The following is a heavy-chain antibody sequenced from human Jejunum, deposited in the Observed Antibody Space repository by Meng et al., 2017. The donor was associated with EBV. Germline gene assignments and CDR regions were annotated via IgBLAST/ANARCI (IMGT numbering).Heavy chain of an antibody. CDR2: SSGYNAQK. CDR1: GYTFSSYG. CDR3: ARDDLHSGYDFDY. Sequence: QVQLVQSGVEVSEPGASVKVSCKASGYTFSSYGICWVRQAPGQGLEYLGWSSGYNAQKIYAQKFQGRVTMTTDTTTTTAYMQLRSLRSDDTAVYYCARDDLHSGYDFDYWGQGTLVTVSS. V-gene: IGHV1-18*01. J-gene: IGHJ4*02. D-gene: IGHD5-12*01.